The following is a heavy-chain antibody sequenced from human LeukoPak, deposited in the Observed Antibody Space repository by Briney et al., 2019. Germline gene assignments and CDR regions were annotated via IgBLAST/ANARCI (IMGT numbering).Heavy chain of an antibody. CDR2: INAGNGNT. V-gene: IGHV1-3*03. Sequence: ASVKVSCKASGYTFTSYAMHWVRQAPGQRLEWMGWINAGNGNTKYSQEFQGRVTITRDTSASTAYMELSSLRSEDTAVYYCARAEGRRDGNWFDPWGQGTLVTVSS. J-gene: IGHJ5*02. CDR1: GYTFTSYA. D-gene: IGHD5-24*01. CDR3: ARAEGRRDGNWFDP.